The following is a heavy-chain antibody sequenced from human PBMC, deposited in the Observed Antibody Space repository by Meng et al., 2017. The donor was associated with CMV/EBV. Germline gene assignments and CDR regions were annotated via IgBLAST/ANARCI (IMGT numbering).Heavy chain of an antibody. Sequence: GESLKISCAASGFTFSSYGMHWVRQAPGKGLEWVAFIRYDGSNKYYADSVKGRFTISRDNSKNTLYPQMNSLRAEDTAVYYCAKDPRIFGVVIPLYGMDVWGQGTTVTVSS. CDR2: IRYDGSNK. J-gene: IGHJ6*02. CDR3: AKDPRIFGVVIPLYGMDV. V-gene: IGHV3-30*02. D-gene: IGHD3-3*01. CDR1: GFTFSSYG.